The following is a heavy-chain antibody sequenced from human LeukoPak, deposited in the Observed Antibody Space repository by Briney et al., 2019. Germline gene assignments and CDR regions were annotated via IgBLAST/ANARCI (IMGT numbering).Heavy chain of an antibody. CDR3: AKDRGTGCSSTSCYGFDP. CDR2: ISGSGGST. CDR1: GFTFSSYV. D-gene: IGHD2-2*01. V-gene: IGHV3-23*01. Sequence: PGGSLRLSCAASGFTFSSYVMSWVRQAPGKGLEWVSAISGSGGSTYYADSVKGRFTISRDNSKNTLYLQMNSLRAEDTAVYYCAKDRGTGCSSTSCYGFDPWGQGTLVTVSS. J-gene: IGHJ5*02.